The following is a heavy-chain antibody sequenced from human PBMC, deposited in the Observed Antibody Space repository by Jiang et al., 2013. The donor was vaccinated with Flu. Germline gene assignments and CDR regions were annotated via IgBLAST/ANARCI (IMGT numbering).Heavy chain of an antibody. V-gene: IGHV4-39*07. CDR2: SISVGPL. D-gene: IGHD4-17*01. J-gene: IGHJ4*02. CDR1: INSNNYY. Sequence: INSNNYYWGWIRQAPGQGLEWLEVSISVGPLTKTRPSRVASPMSLDTSKNQFSLKLRSVTAADTAVYFCARNVMTTVTQFFDYWGQGTLITVSS. CDR3: ARNVMTTVTQFFDY.